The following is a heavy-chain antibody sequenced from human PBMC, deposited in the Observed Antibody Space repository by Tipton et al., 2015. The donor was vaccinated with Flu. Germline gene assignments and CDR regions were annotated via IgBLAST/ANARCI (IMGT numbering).Heavy chain of an antibody. CDR3: ARRDYSNYVSEPKNWFDP. J-gene: IGHJ5*02. CDR1: GGSISSGSHY. D-gene: IGHD4-11*01. Sequence: TLSLTCTVSGGSISSGSHYWSWIRQPAGKGLEWIGRIYTSGSTNYNSSLKSRVTISVDTSKNQFSLSLTSVTAADTAVYYCARRDYSNYVSEPKNWFDPWGQGTLVTVSS. V-gene: IGHV4-61*02. CDR2: IYTSGST.